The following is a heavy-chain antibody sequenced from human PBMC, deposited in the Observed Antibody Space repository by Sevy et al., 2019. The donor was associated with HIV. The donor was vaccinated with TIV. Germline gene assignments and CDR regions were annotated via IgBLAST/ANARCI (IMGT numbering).Heavy chain of an antibody. D-gene: IGHD3-10*01. CDR2: LSYDDSDE. J-gene: IGHJ4*02. CDR1: GFIFSTSP. CDR3: AKDDLGSIDY. Sequence: GGSLRLSCAASGFIFSTSPMYWVRQAPGKGLECVAILSYDDSDENYADSVKGRFTISRDNSKNTLYLQMNSLRTEDTAVHYCAKDDLGSIDYWGQGTLVTVSS. V-gene: IGHV3-30-3*02.